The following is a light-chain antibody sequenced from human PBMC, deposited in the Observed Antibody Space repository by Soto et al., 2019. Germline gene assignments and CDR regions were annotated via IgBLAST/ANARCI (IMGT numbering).Light chain of an antibody. Sequence: ETVLTQSPGTLSLSPGERATLSCRASQSVSSSYLAWYQQKPGQAPRLLIYDASSSATGIPDRFSGSVSGTDFTLTISRLEPEDCAVYYCQQYVRSTPSWTFGQGTKVEIK. J-gene: IGKJ1*01. CDR3: QQYVRSTPSWT. CDR1: QSVSSSY. CDR2: DAS. V-gene: IGKV3-20*01.